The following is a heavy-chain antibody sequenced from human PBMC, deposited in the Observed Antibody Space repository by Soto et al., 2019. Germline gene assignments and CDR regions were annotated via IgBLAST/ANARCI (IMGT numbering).Heavy chain of an antibody. V-gene: IGHV1-3*01. CDR3: ARDIVVVVAASYYYSGMDV. CDR1: GYTFTSYT. Sequence: ASVKVSCKASGYTFTSYTMHWVRQAPGQRLERMGWINAGNGNTKYSQKFQGRVTISRDTFASTAYMELSSLRSEDTAVYYCARDIVVVVAASYYYSGMDVWGQGTTVTVSS. CDR2: INAGNGNT. D-gene: IGHD2-15*01. J-gene: IGHJ6*02.